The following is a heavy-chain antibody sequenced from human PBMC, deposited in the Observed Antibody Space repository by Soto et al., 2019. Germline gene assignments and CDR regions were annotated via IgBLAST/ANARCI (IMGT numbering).Heavy chain of an antibody. CDR3: GRGGSNSPNGMDV. V-gene: IGHV3-74*01. CDR2: INPDGSSI. Sequence: EVQLAESGGGLVQPGGSLRLSCAASGFTFSPYWMHWVRQAPGKGLVWVSRINPDGSSINYADSVKGRFTISRDNAKNTLYLQMNSLRAGDTAVYYCGRGGSNSPNGMDVWGQGTTGTVAS. D-gene: IGHD4-4*01. J-gene: IGHJ6*02. CDR1: GFTFSPYW.